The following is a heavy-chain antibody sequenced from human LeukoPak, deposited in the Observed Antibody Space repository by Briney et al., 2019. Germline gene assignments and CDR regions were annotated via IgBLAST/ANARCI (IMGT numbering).Heavy chain of an antibody. D-gene: IGHD3-22*01. CDR1: GDSVSSNSAA. CDR2: TYYRSKWYN. V-gene: IGHV6-1*01. Sequence: SQTLSLTCAISGDSVSSNSAAWNWIRQSPSRGLEWQGRTYYRSKWYNDYAVSVKSRISINPDTSKNQFSLQLNSVTPEDTAVYYCARDLPNYYDSSGYYTNTFDYWGQGTLVTVSS. J-gene: IGHJ4*02. CDR3: ARDLPNYYDSSGYYTNTFDY.